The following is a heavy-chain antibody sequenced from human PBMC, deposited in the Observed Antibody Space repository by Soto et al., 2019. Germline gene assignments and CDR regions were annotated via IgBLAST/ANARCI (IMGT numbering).Heavy chain of an antibody. CDR2: IDHSGNT. D-gene: IGHD1-26*01. CDR1: ADSFSHYY. V-gene: IGHV4-34*01. Sequence: QVQLQQWGAGLLKPSETLSLTCAVTADSFSHYYWSWLRQPPGKGLEWIGEIDHSGNTNYSPSLKSRVTISLGTSKNQFSPKVNSVAAADTGVYYCVGGRGRLVGFDYWGQGTLVTVSS. CDR3: VGGRGRLVGFDY. J-gene: IGHJ4*02.